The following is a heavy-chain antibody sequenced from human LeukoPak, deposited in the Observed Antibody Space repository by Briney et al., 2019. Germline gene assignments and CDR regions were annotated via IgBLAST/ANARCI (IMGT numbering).Heavy chain of an antibody. Sequence: GGSLRLSCAASGFTFSSHWMSWVRQAPGKGLAWVSLIYSDGVTQYADSVKGRFTISRDNSKNTLYLQMNSLRDEDTAVYFCARDRAEGKTWVEFDPWGQGTLVTVSS. CDR1: GFTFSSHW. CDR3: ARDRAEGKTWVEFDP. CDR2: IYSDGVT. J-gene: IGHJ5*02. V-gene: IGHV3-66*02.